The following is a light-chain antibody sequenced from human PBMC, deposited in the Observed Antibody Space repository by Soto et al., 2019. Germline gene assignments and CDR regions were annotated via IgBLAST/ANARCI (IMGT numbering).Light chain of an antibody. CDR3: QQLYTYPHT. CDR2: GAF. J-gene: IGKJ2*01. CDR1: QSVSSN. Sequence: EIVMTQSPATLSVSPGERTTLSCRASQSVSSNLAWYQQKPGQAPRLLIYGAFTRATGVPARFSGSGSGTEFTLTISSLQSEDFATYFCQQLYTYPHTFGLGTQLQI. V-gene: IGKV3-15*01.